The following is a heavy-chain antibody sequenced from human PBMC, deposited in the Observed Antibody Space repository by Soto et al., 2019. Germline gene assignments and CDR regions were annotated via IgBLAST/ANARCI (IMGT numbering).Heavy chain of an antibody. V-gene: IGHV4-59*01. D-gene: IGHD4-4*01. CDR3: ARVSMSTVSWGFDP. CDR2: IYNIGTT. J-gene: IGHJ5*02. CDR1: VDSITSNH. Sequence: SETLSLTCPVSVDSITSNHWNWIRQPPGRGLEWIGYIYNIGTTKYNPSLKSRVIISVDTSKNQLSLKLSSVTAADTAVYYCARVSMSTVSWGFDPWGQGTLVTVSS.